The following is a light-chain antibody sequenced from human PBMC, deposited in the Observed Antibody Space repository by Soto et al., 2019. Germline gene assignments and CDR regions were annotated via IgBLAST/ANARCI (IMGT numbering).Light chain of an antibody. J-gene: IGKJ1*01. Sequence: DIVLTQSPGTLSFSPGERCTLSCSSSETVNSNYLAWYQQKRGQAPRLLIYGASRRATGIPDRFSGSGSGTDFTLTITRLEPEDFAVYYCQQYGSSRTFGQGTKVDI. CDR2: GAS. CDR1: ETVNSNY. CDR3: QQYGSSRT. V-gene: IGKV3-20*01.